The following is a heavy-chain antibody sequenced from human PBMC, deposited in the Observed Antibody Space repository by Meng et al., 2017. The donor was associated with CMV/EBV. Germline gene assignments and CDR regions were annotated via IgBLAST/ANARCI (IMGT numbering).Heavy chain of an antibody. CDR1: GGSFSGYY. V-gene: IGHV4-34*01. Sequence: SESLSLTCPLFGGSFSGYYWSWVRQPHGKGLGWIGAINQGGSTNHNLSLKSRVTISVDTSKNQFSLKLSSVTAADTAVYYCARGPSSGWHWCWGQGTLVTVSS. J-gene: IGHJ4*02. CDR2: INQGGST. CDR3: ARGPSSGWHWC. D-gene: IGHD6-19*01.